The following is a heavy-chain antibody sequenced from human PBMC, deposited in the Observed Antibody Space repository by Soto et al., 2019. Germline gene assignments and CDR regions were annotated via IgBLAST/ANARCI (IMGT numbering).Heavy chain of an antibody. CDR1: GFTFTSSA. D-gene: IGHD2-2*03. CDR2: IVVGSGNT. J-gene: IGHJ6*02. CDR3: AAALDIVVVPVANYAYGMDV. V-gene: IGHV1-58*01. Sequence: GASVKVSCKASGFTFTSSAVQWVREALGQRLEWIGWIVVGSGNTNYAQKFQERVTITRDMSTSTAYMELSSLRSEDTAVYYCAAALDIVVVPVANYAYGMDVWGQGTTVTVSS.